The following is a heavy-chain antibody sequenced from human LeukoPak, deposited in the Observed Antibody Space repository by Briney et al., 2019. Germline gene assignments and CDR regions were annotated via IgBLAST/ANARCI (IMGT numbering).Heavy chain of an antibody. CDR3: ARDHNYAFDN. CDR1: GFTFSSYE. D-gene: IGHD1-1*01. V-gene: IGHV3-48*03. Sequence: GGSLRLSCAASGFTFSSYEMNWVRQAPGKGLEWISYIGLSSGRTMYADSVKGRFTISGDNAKNSLYLQMNSLRVEDTAVYFCARDHNYAFDNWGQGILVTVSS. J-gene: IGHJ4*02. CDR2: IGLSSGRT.